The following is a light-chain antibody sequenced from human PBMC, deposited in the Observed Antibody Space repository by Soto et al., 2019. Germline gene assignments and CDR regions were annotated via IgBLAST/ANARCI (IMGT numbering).Light chain of an antibody. CDR2: SND. J-gene: IGLJ2*01. Sequence: QSVLSQPPSASGTPGQRVTISCSGRSSNIGSNIVNWYQQLPGTAPKLLIYSNDRRPSGVPDRFSGSKSGTSASLAISGLQSEDEADYYCSAWDASLNAVLFGGGTKVTVL. CDR1: SSNIGSNI. V-gene: IGLV1-44*01. CDR3: SAWDASLNAVL.